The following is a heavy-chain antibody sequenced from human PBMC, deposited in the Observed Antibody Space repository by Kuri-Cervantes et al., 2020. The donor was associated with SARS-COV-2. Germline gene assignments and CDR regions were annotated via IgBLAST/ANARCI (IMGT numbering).Heavy chain of an antibody. Sequence: ASVKVSCKASGGTFSSYAISWVRQAPGQGLEWMGWINAGNGNTKYSQKFQGRVTITRDTSASTAYMELSSLRSEDTAVYYCARDPPSGSSGWYDLVYWGQGTLVTVSS. J-gene: IGHJ4*02. CDR2: INAGNGNT. CDR3: ARDPPSGSSGWYDLVY. D-gene: IGHD6-19*01. V-gene: IGHV1-3*01. CDR1: GGTFSSYA.